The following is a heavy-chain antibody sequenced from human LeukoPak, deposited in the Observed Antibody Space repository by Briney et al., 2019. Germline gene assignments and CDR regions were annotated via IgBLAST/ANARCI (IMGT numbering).Heavy chain of an antibody. V-gene: IGHV3-74*03. CDR2: INSDGNSI. CDR3: AREVLRGASCQDY. Sequence: GGSLRLSCAASGFTFSSYWMHWVRQAPGKGLVWVSRINSDGNSITYADSVKGRFTICRDNAKNTLYLQMNSLRAEDTAVYYCAREVLRGASCQDYWGQGTLVTVSS. J-gene: IGHJ4*02. D-gene: IGHD2-15*01. CDR1: GFTFSSYW.